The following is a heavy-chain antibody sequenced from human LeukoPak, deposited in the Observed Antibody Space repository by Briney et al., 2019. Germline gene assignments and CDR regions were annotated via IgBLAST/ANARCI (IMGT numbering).Heavy chain of an antibody. CDR2: INHSGST. CDR1: GGSISSGGYY. CDR3: ARSLVVTLSLGY. J-gene: IGHJ4*02. Sequence: PSETLSLTCTVSGGSISSGGYYWSWIRQPPGKGLEWIGEINHSGSTNYNPSLKSRVTISVDTSKNQFSLKLSSVTAADTAVYYCARSLVVTLSLGYWGQGTLVTVSS. V-gene: IGHV4-39*07. D-gene: IGHD4-23*01.